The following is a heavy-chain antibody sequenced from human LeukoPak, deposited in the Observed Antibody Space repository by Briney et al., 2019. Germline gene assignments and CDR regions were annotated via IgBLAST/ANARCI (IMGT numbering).Heavy chain of an antibody. CDR1: GGSISSYY. V-gene: IGHV4-4*07. D-gene: IGHD6-13*01. CDR3: ARQTASAGTAGFDF. CDR2: IYSTGST. J-gene: IGHJ4*02. Sequence: SETLSLACTVSGGSISSYYWSWIRQPAGKGLEWIGRIYSTGSTNYNPSLKSRVTMSVDTSKNQFSLRLRSVTAADTAVYYCARQTASAGTAGFDFWGQGALVTVSS.